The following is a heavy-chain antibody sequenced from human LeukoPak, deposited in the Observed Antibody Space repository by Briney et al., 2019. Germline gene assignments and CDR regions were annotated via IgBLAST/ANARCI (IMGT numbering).Heavy chain of an antibody. V-gene: IGHV1-2*02. CDR2: INPNSGGT. CDR1: GYTFTGYY. Sequence: ASVKVSCKASGYTFTGYYMHWVRQAPGQGLEWMGWINPNSGGTNYAQKFQGRVTMTRDTSTSTVYMELSSLRSEDTAVYYCASGSSSWYLDYWGQGTLVTVSS. CDR3: ASGSSSWYLDY. J-gene: IGHJ4*02. D-gene: IGHD6-13*01.